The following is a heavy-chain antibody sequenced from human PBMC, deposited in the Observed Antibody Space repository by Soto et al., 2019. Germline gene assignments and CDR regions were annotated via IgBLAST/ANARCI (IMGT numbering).Heavy chain of an antibody. CDR3: ARDLYYSSGRYFDHDAFDI. Sequence: SXKVSFNATDYNXKIYGGRWVRKTPRQGLAWMGWISPHNDRTKYARRLDDRVTMTKETTTSTVYIELGSLRSDATAVYYCARDLYYSSGRYFDHDAFDIWGQGTVGTVS. CDR1: DYNXKIYG. J-gene: IGHJ3*02. D-gene: IGHD6-19*01. V-gene: IGHV1-18*01. CDR2: ISPHNDRT.